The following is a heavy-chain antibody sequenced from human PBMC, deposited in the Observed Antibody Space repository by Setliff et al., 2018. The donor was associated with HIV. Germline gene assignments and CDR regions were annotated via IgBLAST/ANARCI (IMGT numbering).Heavy chain of an antibody. CDR1: GFSFRSYA. J-gene: IGHJ4*02. CDR2: ISGSGDIT. V-gene: IGHV3-23*01. D-gene: IGHD4-4*01. Sequence: PGESLKISCAASGFSFRSYAVSWVRQAPGKGLEWVSVISGSGDITYYRESVKGRFTVSRDNSNNTVYLQMNSPRAEDTAMYYCAKTQTVITVYGPFDSRGQGTPVTVSS. CDR3: AKTQTVITVYGPFDS.